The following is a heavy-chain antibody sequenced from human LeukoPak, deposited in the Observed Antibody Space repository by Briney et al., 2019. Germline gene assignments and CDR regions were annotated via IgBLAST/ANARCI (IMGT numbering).Heavy chain of an antibody. D-gene: IGHD3-22*01. CDR2: ISYDGSNK. Sequence: GRSLRLSRAASGFTFSSYGMHWVRQAPGKGLEWVAVISYDGSNKYYADSVKGRFTISRDNSKNTLYLQMNSLRAEDTAVYYCAKVGKIEWLLLREFYYMDVWGKGTTVTASS. CDR3: AKVGKIEWLLLREFYYMDV. V-gene: IGHV3-30*18. CDR1: GFTFSSYG. J-gene: IGHJ6*03.